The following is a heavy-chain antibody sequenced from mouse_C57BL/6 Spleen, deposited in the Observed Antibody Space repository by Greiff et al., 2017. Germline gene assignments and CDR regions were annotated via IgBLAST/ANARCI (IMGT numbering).Heavy chain of an antibody. CDR3: ARSSGYDFDY. V-gene: IGHV1-82*01. Sequence: VKPGASVKISCKASGYAFSSSWMNWVKQRPGKGLEWIGRIYPGDGDTNYNGKFKGKATLTADKSSSTAYMQLSSLTSEDSAVYFCARSSGYDFDYWGQGTTLTVSS. J-gene: IGHJ2*01. D-gene: IGHD3-2*02. CDR2: IYPGDGDT. CDR1: GYAFSSSW.